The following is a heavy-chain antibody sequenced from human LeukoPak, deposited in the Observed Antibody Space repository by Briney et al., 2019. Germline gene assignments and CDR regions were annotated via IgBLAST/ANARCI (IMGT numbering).Heavy chain of an antibody. J-gene: IGHJ4*02. CDR2: ISSGSSFI. D-gene: IGHD3-22*01. V-gene: IGHV3-21*01. Sequence: GGSLRLSCAASGFTFSGYSMNWVRQAPGKGLEWVSSISSGSSFIYYADSVKGRFTVSRDNAKNSLYLQMNSLRAEDTAVYYCAETSHSGYPNYWGQGTLVTVSS. CDR1: GFTFSGYS. CDR3: AETSHSGYPNY.